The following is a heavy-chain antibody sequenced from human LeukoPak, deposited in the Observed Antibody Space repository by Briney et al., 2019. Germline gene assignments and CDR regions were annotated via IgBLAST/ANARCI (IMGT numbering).Heavy chain of an antibody. Sequence: PSQTLSLTCAVSGGSISSGGYSWSWIRQPPGKGPEWIGYIYYSGSTYYNPSLKSRVTISVDTSKNQFSLKLSSVTAADTALYYCARGGKYGCSAGSCYSDYWGQGTLVTVSS. D-gene: IGHD2-15*01. CDR1: GGSISSGGYS. CDR2: IYYSGST. V-gene: IGHV4-30-4*07. CDR3: ARGGKYGCSAGSCYSDY. J-gene: IGHJ4*02.